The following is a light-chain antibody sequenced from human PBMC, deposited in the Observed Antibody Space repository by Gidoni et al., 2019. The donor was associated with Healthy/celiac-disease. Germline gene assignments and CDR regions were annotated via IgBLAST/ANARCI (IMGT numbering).Light chain of an antibody. CDR3: AAWDDSLNGHVV. CDR2: SNN. J-gene: IGLJ2*01. CDR1: SSNIGSNT. V-gene: IGLV1-44*01. Sequence: QSVLTQPPSASGTPGQRVTISCSGRSSNIGSNTVNWYQQLPGTAPQLLIYSNNQRPSGVPDRFSGSKSATSASLAISGLQSEDEADYYCAAWDDSLNGHVVFGGGTKLTVL.